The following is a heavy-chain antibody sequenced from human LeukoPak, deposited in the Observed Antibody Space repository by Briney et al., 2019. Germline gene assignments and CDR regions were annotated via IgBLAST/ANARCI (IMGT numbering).Heavy chain of an antibody. CDR3: ARDHTAPTIIWDC. D-gene: IGHD3/OR15-3a*01. V-gene: IGHV3-7*01. Sequence: GGSLRLSCETSGFIFRSHWMSWVRQAPGKGLEWVANINPDGSEMHYVDSVKGRITVSRDNAKNSMYLQMNSLRAEDTAVYYCARDHTAPTIIWDCWGQGTLVTVFS. CDR1: GFIFRSHW. J-gene: IGHJ4*02. CDR2: INPDGSEM.